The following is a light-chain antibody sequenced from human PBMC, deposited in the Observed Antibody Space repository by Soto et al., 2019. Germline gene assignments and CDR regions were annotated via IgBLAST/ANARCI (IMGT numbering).Light chain of an antibody. CDR1: SSNIGSNT. J-gene: IGLJ1*01. V-gene: IGLV1-44*01. CDR2: SNN. Sequence: QSVLTQPPSASGTPGQRVTISCSGSSSNIGSNTVNWYQQLPGTAPKLLIYSNNQRPSGVPDRFSGSKSGTSASLAISGLQSDDEAAYYCAAWDDILNGDVFGTGTKLTVL. CDR3: AAWDDILNGDV.